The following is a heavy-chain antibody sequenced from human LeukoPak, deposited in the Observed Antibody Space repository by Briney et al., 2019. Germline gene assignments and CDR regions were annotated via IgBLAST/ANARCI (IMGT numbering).Heavy chain of an antibody. CDR2: ISGNGGST. V-gene: IGHV3-23*01. J-gene: IGHJ4*02. Sequence: GGSLRLSCAASGFTFSIYAMSWVRQAPGKGLEWVSAISGNGGSTYYADSVKGRFTISRDNSKNTLYLQMNSLRAEDTAVYYCAKGDYYDSSGYYFDYWGQGTLVTVSS. CDR1: GFTFSIYA. CDR3: AKGDYYDSSGYYFDY. D-gene: IGHD3-22*01.